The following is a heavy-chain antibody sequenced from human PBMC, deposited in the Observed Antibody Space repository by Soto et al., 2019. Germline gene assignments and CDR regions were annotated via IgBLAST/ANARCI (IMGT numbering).Heavy chain of an antibody. J-gene: IGHJ4*02. CDR3: TRFRRSGGDEDSSSFFDY. Sequence: SQTRSLTCTVSGGSISRGGYYWSWIRQHPGKGLEWIGYIYYSGSTYYNPSLKSRVTISVDTSKKQYLLKLSSVAAADTALYYCTRFRRSGGDEDSSSFFDYWGQGTLVTVSS. D-gene: IGHD6-6*01. CDR1: GGSISRGGYY. V-gene: IGHV4-31*02. CDR2: IYYSGST.